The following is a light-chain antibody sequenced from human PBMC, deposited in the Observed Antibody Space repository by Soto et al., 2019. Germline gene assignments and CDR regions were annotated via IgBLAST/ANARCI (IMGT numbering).Light chain of an antibody. Sequence: QSVLTQPPSASGTPGQRVTISCSGSNSNIGNKYVYWYQQLPGTAPKLLMYRNNHRPSGVPDRFSGSKSGTSASLAISGLRSEDEADYYCAVWDDGVGGPAFGGGTKVTVL. CDR1: NSNIGNKY. J-gene: IGLJ3*02. CDR3: AVWDDGVGGPA. V-gene: IGLV1-47*01. CDR2: RNN.